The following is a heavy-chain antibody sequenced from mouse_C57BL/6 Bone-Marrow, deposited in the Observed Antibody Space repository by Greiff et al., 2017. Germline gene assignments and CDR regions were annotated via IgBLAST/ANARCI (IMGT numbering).Heavy chain of an antibody. Sequence: VQLQQSGAELVKPGASVKMSCKASGYTFTTYPIEWMKQNHGKSLEWIGNFHPYNDDTKYNEKFKGKDTVTVEKSSSTVYLELSRLTSDDSAVYYCARGGNYGGYYFDYWGQGTTRTVSS. D-gene: IGHD2-1*01. CDR3: ARGGNYGGYYFDY. J-gene: IGHJ2*01. CDR1: GYTFTTYP. V-gene: IGHV1-47*01. CDR2: FHPYNDDT.